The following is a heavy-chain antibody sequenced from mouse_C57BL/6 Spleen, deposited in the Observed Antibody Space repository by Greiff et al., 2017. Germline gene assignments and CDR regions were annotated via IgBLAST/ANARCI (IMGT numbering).Heavy chain of an antibody. Sequence: EVQRVESGGGLVKPGGSLKLSCAASGFTFSDSGMHWVRQAPEKGLEWFAYISSGSSTIYYADTVKGRFTISRDNAKNTLFLQMTSLRSEDTAMYYCARICLVGSYVWEDWGEGTTLSVSS. D-gene: IGHD1-1*02. V-gene: IGHV5-17*01. CDR2: ISSGSSTI. J-gene: IGHJ2*01. CDR1: GFTFSDSG. CDR3: ARICLVGSYVWED.